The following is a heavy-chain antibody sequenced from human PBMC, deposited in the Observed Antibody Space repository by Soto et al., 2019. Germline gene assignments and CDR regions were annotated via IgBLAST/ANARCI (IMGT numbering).Heavy chain of an antibody. V-gene: IGHV3-43*01. CDR1: GFTFDDYT. CDR3: AKDILDYSSSWAFDY. CDR2: ISWDGGST. Sequence: PWGSLRLSCAASGFTFDDYTMHWVRQAPGKGLEWVSLISWDGGSTYYADSVKGRFTISRDNSKNSLYLQMNSLRTEDTALYYCAKDILDYSSSWAFDYWGQGTLVTVSS. D-gene: IGHD6-13*01. J-gene: IGHJ4*02.